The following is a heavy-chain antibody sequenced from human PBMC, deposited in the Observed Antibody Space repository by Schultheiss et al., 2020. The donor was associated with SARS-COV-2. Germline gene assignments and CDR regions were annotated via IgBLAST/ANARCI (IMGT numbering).Heavy chain of an antibody. CDR2: INSNSGGT. J-gene: IGHJ6*02. CDR3: ARGYSNYGRYGMDV. Sequence: ASVKVSCKASGGTFTSYYMHWVRQAPGQGLEWMGWINSNSGGTNYAQKFQGRVTMTRNTSISTAYMELSSLRSEDTAVYYCARGYSNYGRYGMDVWGQGTTVTVSS. CDR1: GGTFTSYY. D-gene: IGHD4-11*01. V-gene: IGHV1-2*02.